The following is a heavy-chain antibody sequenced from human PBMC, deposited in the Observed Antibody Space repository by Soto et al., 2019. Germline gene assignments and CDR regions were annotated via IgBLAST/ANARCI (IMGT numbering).Heavy chain of an antibody. V-gene: IGHV4-34*01. CDR1: GVSFSGYY. J-gene: IGHJ4*02. D-gene: IGHD2-15*01. Sequence: SETLSLTCAVYGVSFSGYYWSWIRQPPGKGLEWIGEINHSGSTNYNPSLKSRVTISVDTSKNQFSLKLSSVTAADTAVYYCARAAPRYCSGGSCYSGRDYWDQGTLVTVSS. CDR3: ARAAPRYCSGGSCYSGRDY. CDR2: INHSGST.